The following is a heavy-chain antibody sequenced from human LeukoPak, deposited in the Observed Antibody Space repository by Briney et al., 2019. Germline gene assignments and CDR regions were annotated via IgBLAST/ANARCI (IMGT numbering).Heavy chain of an antibody. J-gene: IGHJ4*02. CDR2: INPNSGGT. V-gene: IGHV1-2*06. CDR3: ARDPSNSGYDYLYYFDY. D-gene: IGHD5-12*01. CDR1: GYIFTDYY. Sequence: ASVKVSCKASGYIFTDYYMHWVRQAPGQELGWMGRINPNSGGTNYAQKFQGRVTMTRDMSISTAYMELSRLRPDDTAVYYCARDPSNSGYDYLYYFDYWGQGTLVTVSS.